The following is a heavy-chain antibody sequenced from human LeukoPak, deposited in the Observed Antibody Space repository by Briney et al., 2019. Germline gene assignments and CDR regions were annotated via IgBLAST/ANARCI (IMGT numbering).Heavy chain of an antibody. D-gene: IGHD3-3*01. CDR1: GASIDNYY. CDR3: ARDDTLAFTIFGVVPLTDAFDI. Sequence: PSETLSLTCSVSGASIDNYYWNWIRQPAGGGLEWIGRIYAHASGSANYNPSLKSRVTMSVDTSKSQFSLKLSSVTAADTAVYYCARDDTLAFTIFGVVPLTDAFDIWGQGTMVTVSS. V-gene: IGHV4-4*07. CDR2: IYAHASGSA. J-gene: IGHJ3*02.